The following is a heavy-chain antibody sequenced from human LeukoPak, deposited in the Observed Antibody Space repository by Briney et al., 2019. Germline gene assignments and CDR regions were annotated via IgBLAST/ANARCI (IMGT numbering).Heavy chain of an antibody. V-gene: IGHV1-58*02. D-gene: IGHD6-13*01. CDR2: IVVGSGNT. J-gene: IGHJ4*02. CDR3: VYSSSWLDY. Sequence: ASVKVSCKASGFTFTSSAMQWVRQARGQRLEWIGWIVVGSGNTNYAQKFQERVTITRDMSTSTAYMELSSLRSDDTAVYYCVYSSSWLDYWGQGTLVTVSS. CDR1: GFTFTSSA.